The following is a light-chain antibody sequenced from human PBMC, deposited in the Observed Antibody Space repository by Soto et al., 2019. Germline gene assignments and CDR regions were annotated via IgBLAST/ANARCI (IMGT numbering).Light chain of an antibody. CDR1: QSVTNSY. CDR2: GAS. Sequence: EIVMTQSPVTLSVSPGERATLSCRASQSVTNSYLAWYQQKPGQAPRLLIYGASSRATGIPDRFSGSGSGTDFTLTISRLEPEDFAVYYCQQYGSSPPWTFGQGTKVDI. V-gene: IGKV3-20*01. CDR3: QQYGSSPPWT. J-gene: IGKJ1*01.